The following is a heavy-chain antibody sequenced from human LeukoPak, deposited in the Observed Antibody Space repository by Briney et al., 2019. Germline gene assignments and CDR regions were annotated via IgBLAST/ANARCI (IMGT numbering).Heavy chain of an antibody. J-gene: IGHJ4*02. D-gene: IGHD6-13*01. Sequence: GALRLSCAASGFTVSSNYMSWVRQAPGKGLEWVSVIYSGGSTYYADSVKGRFTISRDNSKNTLYLQMNSLRAEDTAVYYCAKDTGSSWYDYWGQGTLVTVSS. CDR3: AKDTGSSWYDY. CDR2: IYSGGST. CDR1: GFTVSSNY. V-gene: IGHV3-53*01.